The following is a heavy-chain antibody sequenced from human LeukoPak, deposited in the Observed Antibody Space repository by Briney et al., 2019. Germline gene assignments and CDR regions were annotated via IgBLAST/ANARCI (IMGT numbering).Heavy chain of an antibody. CDR2: ISGSGDRT. D-gene: IGHD3-16*01. J-gene: IGHJ6*02. V-gene: IGHV3-23*01. CDR1: GFTFSSYA. Sequence: GGSLRPSCAAAGFTFSSYAMSWVRQAPGKGLEWVSAISGSGDRTDYADSVKGRFTISRDNSKNTLFLQMNSLRAEDTAVYHCAKRITYYYGMDVWGQGTTVTVSS. CDR3: AKRITYYYGMDV.